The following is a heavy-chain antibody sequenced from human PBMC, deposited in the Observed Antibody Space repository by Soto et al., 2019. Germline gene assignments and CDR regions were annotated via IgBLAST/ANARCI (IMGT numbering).Heavy chain of an antibody. Sequence: ETLSLTCTVSGDSFSSDNYYWICSRQPPGKGLEWIWYIYFTGSTNYNPSLKSRVNISLDTSKNQFSLKLRSVTAADTAVYYCARDRPRGWAYDYGMDVWGQGTTVTVSS. CDR3: ARDRPRGWAYDYGMDV. J-gene: IGHJ6*02. CDR1: GDSFSSDNYY. V-gene: IGHV4-61*01. CDR2: IYFTGST. D-gene: IGHD3-16*01.